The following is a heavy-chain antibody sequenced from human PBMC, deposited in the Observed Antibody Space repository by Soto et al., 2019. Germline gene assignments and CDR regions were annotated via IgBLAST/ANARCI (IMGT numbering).Heavy chain of an antibody. D-gene: IGHD1-26*01. CDR3: ARGTGPYSGSQEFVY. CDR1: ALTAHDHV. CDR2: SSYTGGST. J-gene: IGHJ4*01. V-gene: IGHV3-23*01. Sequence: EGTLRLTCAMSALTAHDHVIDWVLQPPRKGREGVSGSSYTGGSTFYIDSLKGRLTISRDHSKNRVYLQMNDLRAEDTALYYCARGTGPYSGSQEFVYWGRGTLVTVSS.